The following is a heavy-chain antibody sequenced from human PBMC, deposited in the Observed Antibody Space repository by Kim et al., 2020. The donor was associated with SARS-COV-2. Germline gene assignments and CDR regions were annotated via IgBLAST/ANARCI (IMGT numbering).Heavy chain of an antibody. V-gene: IGHV4-39*01. CDR3: SRFLRGDNGFDP. CDR1: GGSISSSSYY. J-gene: IGHJ5*02. CDR2: IYYSGST. Sequence: SETLSLTCTVSGGSISSSSYYWGWIRQPPGKGLEWIGSIYYSGSTYYNPSLKSRVTISVDTSKNQFSLKLSSVTAADTAVYYCSRFLRGDNGFDPWGQGT. D-gene: IGHD1-26*01.